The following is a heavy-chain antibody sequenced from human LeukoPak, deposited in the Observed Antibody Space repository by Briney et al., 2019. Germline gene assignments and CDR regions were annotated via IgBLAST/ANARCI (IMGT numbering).Heavy chain of an antibody. D-gene: IGHD6-13*01. V-gene: IGHV5-51*01. J-gene: IGHJ5*02. Sequence: GESLKISCKGSGYSFPSYWIGWVRQMPGKGLEWMGIIFPGDSDTRYSPSFQGQVTISADKSISTAYLQWSSLKASDTAMYYCARGRPAAGTSSNWFDPWGQGTLVTVSS. CDR1: GYSFPSYW. CDR3: ARGRPAAGTSSNWFDP. CDR2: IFPGDSDT.